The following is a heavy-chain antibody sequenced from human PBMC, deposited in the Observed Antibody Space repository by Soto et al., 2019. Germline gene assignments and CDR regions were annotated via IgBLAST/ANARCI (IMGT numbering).Heavy chain of an antibody. CDR1: GYTFTAYH. V-gene: IGHV1-2*02. Sequence: QVRLVQSGAEVKEPGDSVRVSCEASGYTFTAYHIHWVRQAPGQGLEWMGWINPKFGDTGYAQDLQVMISMTSDMSISTVYMELSMLTSDDTAIYYCARNMDYYYGRGSGNGHGVWGQGTTVTVFS. CDR3: ARNMDYYYGRGSGNGHGV. CDR2: INPKFGDT. J-gene: IGHJ6*02. D-gene: IGHD3-10*02.